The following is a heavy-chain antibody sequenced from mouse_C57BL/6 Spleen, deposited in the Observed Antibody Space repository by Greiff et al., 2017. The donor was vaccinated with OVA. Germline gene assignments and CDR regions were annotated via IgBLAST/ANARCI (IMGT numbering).Heavy chain of an antibody. CDR2: ISSGSSTI. CDR3: ARQFITTVVDAMDY. D-gene: IGHD1-1*01. CDR1: GFTFSDYG. J-gene: IGHJ4*01. V-gene: IGHV5-17*01. Sequence: EVKLMESGGGLVKPGGSLKLSCAASGFTFSDYGMHWFRQAPEKGLEWVAYISSGSSTIYYADTVKGRFTISRDNAKNTLFLQMTSLRSEDTAMYYCARQFITTVVDAMDYWGQGTSVTVSS.